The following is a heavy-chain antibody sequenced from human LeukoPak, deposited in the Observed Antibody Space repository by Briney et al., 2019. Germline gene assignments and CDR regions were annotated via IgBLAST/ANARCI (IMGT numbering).Heavy chain of an antibody. CDR1: GFIFSIYS. V-gene: IGHV3-21*01. Sequence: GGSLRLSCAASGFIFSIYSMNWVRQAPGKGLEWVSSISSSSIYIYYADSVKGRFTISRDNAKNSLYLQMNSLRAEDTAVYYCARGRTYYDILTGMQPSYYMDVWGKGTTVTVSS. J-gene: IGHJ6*03. CDR2: ISSSSIYI. D-gene: IGHD3-9*01. CDR3: ARGRTYYDILTGMQPSYYMDV.